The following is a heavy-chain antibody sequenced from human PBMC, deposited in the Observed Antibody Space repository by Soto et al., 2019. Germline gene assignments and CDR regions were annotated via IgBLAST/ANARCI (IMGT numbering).Heavy chain of an antibody. V-gene: IGHV1-69*13. CDR3: ARVWNEAARTPYFDY. Sequence: ASVKVSCKASGGTFSSYAISWVRQAPGQGLEWMGGIIPIFGTANYAQKFQGRVTITADESTSTAYMELSSLRSEDTAVYYCARVWNEAARTPYFDYWGQGTLVTVSS. J-gene: IGHJ4*02. CDR1: GGTFSSYA. D-gene: IGHD1-1*01. CDR2: IIPIFGTA.